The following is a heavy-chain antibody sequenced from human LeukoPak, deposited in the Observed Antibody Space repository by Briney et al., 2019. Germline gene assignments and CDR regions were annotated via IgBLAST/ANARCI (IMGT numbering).Heavy chain of an antibody. V-gene: IGHV3-30*18. CDR3: AKLGYSSGWYDFQIDAFDF. CDR1: GISFSSYG. D-gene: IGHD6-19*01. J-gene: IGHJ3*01. CDR2: ISYDGSNK. Sequence: GGSLRLSCAASGISFSSYGMHWVRQAPGKGLEWVAVISYDGSNKFYADSVKGRFTISRDNSKNTLYLQMNSLRAEDTAVYYCAKLGYSSGWYDFQIDAFDFWGQGTMVTVSS.